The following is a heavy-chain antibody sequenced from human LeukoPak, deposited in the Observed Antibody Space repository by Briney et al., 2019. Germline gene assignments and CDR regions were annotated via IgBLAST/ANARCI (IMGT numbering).Heavy chain of an antibody. CDR3: ARVSAFSGSYLDY. D-gene: IGHD1-26*01. J-gene: IGHJ4*02. V-gene: IGHV3-23*01. CDR1: GFTFSSYA. CDR2: ISGSGGST. Sequence: GGSLRLSCAASGFTFSSYAMSWVRQTPGKGLEWVSGISGSGGSTYYADSVKGRFTISRDNSKNTLYLQMNSLRAEDTAVYYCARVSAFSGSYLDYWGQGTLVTVSS.